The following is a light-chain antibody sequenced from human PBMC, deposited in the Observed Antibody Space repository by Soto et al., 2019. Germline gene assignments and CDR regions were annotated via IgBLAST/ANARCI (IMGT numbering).Light chain of an antibody. CDR3: QQYNNWPPSFT. Sequence: EIVMTQSPATLSVSPGERATLSCRASQSVIRNLAWYQQKPGQAPRLLIYGASTRATGNPARFSGSGSGTEFTLTISSLQSEDFAVYYCQQYNNWPPSFTFGQGTRLEIK. J-gene: IGKJ5*01. CDR2: GAS. V-gene: IGKV3-15*01. CDR1: QSVIRN.